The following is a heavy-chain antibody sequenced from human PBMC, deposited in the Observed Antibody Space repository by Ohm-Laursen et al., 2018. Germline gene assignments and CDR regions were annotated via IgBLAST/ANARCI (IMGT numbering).Heavy chain of an antibody. J-gene: IGHJ6*02. Sequence: GSLRLSCAASGFTFSSYAMTWVRQAPGKGLEWVSGMSSNAGSTHYADSVKGRFTISRDNSKNTLYLQMNSLRAEDTAVYYCAKGGMGVRSGVGMDVWGQGTTVTVTS. CDR3: AKGGMGVRSGVGMDV. CDR2: MSSNAGST. CDR1: GFTFSSYA. D-gene: IGHD3-16*01. V-gene: IGHV3-23*01.